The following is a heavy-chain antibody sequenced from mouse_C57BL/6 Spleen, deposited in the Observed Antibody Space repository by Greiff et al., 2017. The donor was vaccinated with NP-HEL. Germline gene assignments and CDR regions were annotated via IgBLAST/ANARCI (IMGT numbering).Heavy chain of an antibody. CDR3: EREGLGLRRDWYFEV. D-gene: IGHD2-4*01. CDR2: IYPGDGDT. Sequence: QVQLQQSGPELVKPGASVKISCKASGYAFSSSWMNWVKQRPGKGLEWLGRIYPGDGDTKYYGKFKGKATLTADPSSSTAYMQLSSLTSEDSAVDSCEREGLGLRRDWYFEVWGTGTTVTVSS. V-gene: IGHV1-82*01. J-gene: IGHJ1*03. CDR1: GYAFSSSW.